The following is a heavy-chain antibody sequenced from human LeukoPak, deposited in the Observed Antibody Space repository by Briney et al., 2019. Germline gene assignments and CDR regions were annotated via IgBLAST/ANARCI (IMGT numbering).Heavy chain of an antibody. V-gene: IGHV4-61*01. D-gene: IGHD3-22*01. J-gene: IGHJ4*02. CDR3: ARVKGGYFDY. CDR1: GGSISGCSYY. CDR2: IYYSGST. Sequence: PSETLSLTCTVSGGSISGCSYYWSWIRQPPGKGLEWIGYIYYSGSTNYNPSLKSRVTISVDTSKNQFSLKLSSVTAADTAVYYCARVKGGYFDYWGQGTLVTVSS.